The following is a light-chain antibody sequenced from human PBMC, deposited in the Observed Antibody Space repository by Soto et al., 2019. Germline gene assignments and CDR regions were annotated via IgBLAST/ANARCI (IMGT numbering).Light chain of an antibody. J-gene: IGKJ1*01. Sequence: EIVLTQSPSTRSLSPGERATLSCRASQSVSNNYLAWYQQKPGQAPRLLIYGASNRATGIPDRFSGSGSGTDFTLTISSLQPEDFATYYCQQSYSTPRTFGQGTKVDIK. CDR2: GAS. V-gene: IGKV3D-20*02. CDR1: QSVSNNY. CDR3: QQSYSTPRT.